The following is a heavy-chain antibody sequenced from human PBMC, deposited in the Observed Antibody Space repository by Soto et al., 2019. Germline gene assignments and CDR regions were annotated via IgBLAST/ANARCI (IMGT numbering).Heavy chain of an antibody. CDR3: VRGMNPLF. CDR1: GFTFSDYA. J-gene: IGHJ4*01. V-gene: IGHV3-21*06. CDR2: ISISSSDR. Sequence: GGSLRLSCVASGFTFSDYAMTWVRQAPGKGLEWVSSISISSSDRYYADSVRGRFTISRGNAKNALYLQMNSLRADDTAVYFCVRGMNPLFGGQGTLVTVSS.